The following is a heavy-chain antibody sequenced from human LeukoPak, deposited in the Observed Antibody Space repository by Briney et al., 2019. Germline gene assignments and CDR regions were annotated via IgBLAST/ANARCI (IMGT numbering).Heavy chain of an antibody. CDR3: AKAGQGITMIVVVYYFDY. D-gene: IGHD3-22*01. V-gene: IGHV3-23*01. Sequence: GGSLRLSCAASGFTFSSYAMSWVRQAPGKGLEWVSAISGSGGSTYYADSVKGRFTISRDNSKNTLYLQMNSLRAEDTAVYYCAKAGQGITMIVVVYYFDYWGQGNPGHRLL. J-gene: IGHJ4*02. CDR1: GFTFSSYA. CDR2: ISGSGGST.